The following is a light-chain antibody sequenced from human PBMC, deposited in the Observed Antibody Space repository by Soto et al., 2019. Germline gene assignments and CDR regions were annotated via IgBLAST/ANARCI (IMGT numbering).Light chain of an antibody. Sequence: DIQMTQSPSSLSASVGDKVTISCRANQTFSGHLNWYQQKPGKAPKLLIYGASFLQSGDPSRFSGSGSGTDFTLTISSLQPDDSSPYYCQQSYRIPPTFGQGTKVEI. V-gene: IGKV1-39*01. CDR2: GAS. CDR3: QQSYRIPPT. J-gene: IGKJ2*01. CDR1: QTFSGH.